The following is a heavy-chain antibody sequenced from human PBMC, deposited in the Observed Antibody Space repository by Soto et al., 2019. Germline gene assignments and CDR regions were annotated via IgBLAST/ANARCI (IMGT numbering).Heavy chain of an antibody. CDR3: ARDSTERYCSSTSCAGGYYYYGMDV. D-gene: IGHD2-2*01. V-gene: IGHV6-1*01. Sequence: SQTLSLTCVISGDSVSSNSAAWNWIRQSPSRGLEWLGRTYYRSKWYNDYAVSVKSRITINPDTSKNQFSLQLNSVTPEDTAVYYCARDSTERYCSSTSCAGGYYYYGMDVWGQGTTVTVSS. J-gene: IGHJ6*02. CDR2: TYYRSKWYN. CDR1: GDSVSSNSAA.